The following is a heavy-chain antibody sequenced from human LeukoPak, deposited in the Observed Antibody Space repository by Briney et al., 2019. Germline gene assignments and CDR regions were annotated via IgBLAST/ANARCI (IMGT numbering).Heavy chain of an antibody. Sequence: PSDPLSLPCTVPGGSISSYYWRWIPQPPGKGLEWIAYIYYSGSTNYNPSLKSRVTISVDTSKNQFSLKLSSVTAADTAVYYCAKLIQWSDTFDLWGQGTMVTVSS. CDR3: AKLIQWSDTFDL. V-gene: IGHV4-59*08. CDR2: IYYSGST. J-gene: IGHJ3*01. CDR1: GGSISSYY. D-gene: IGHD2-15*01.